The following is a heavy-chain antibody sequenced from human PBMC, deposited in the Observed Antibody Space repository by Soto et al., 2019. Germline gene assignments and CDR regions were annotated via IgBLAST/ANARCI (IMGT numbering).Heavy chain of an antibody. J-gene: IGHJ4*02. CDR2: IIPIFTTT. Sequence: ASVKVSCKASGGTFSNSAIAWVRQAPGQGLEWLGMIIPIFTTTNYAQKFKDRLTISADGSTSTAYMELSGLKSEDTAVYFCARPSGLLGQYSALVDYWGQGTLVTVSS. V-gene: IGHV1-69*13. D-gene: IGHD6-6*01. CDR1: GGTFSNSA. CDR3: ARPSGLLGQYSALVDY.